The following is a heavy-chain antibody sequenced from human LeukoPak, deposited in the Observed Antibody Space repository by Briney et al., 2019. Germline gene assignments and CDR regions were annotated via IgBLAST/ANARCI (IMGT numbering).Heavy chain of an antibody. D-gene: IGHD3-10*01. Sequence: GGSLTLSCAASGFTFSSYWLHWVRQAPGKGLVWVGRINSDGSSTNYAAPEKGRFTISSDHEKNILHLQLNGLSADDTAVYYCARVRTPMVRGDNSCDPWGQGTLVTVS. V-gene: IGHV3-74*01. J-gene: IGHJ5*02. CDR3: ARVRTPMVRGDNSCDP. CDR2: INSDGSST. CDR1: GFTFSSYW.